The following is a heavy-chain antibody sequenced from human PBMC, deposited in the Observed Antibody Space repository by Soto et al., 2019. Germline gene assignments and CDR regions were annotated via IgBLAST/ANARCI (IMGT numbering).Heavy chain of an antibody. CDR3: AKDPPGGWMV. CDR2: INGNGAYT. V-gene: IGHV3-23*01. J-gene: IGHJ4*02. D-gene: IGHD6-19*01. Sequence: EVQLLESGGGLVQPGGSLRLSCAASGITFSTFSSYAMSWVRHAPGKGLEWVSGINGNGAYTYHVDSVKGRFTISRDXXXXXXXXXXXXLRAXXTXVYYCAKDPPGGWMVWGQGTLVTVSS. CDR1: GITFSTFSSYA.